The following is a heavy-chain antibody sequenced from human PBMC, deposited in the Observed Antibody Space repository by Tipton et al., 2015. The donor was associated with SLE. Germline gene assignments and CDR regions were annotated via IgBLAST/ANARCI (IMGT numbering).Heavy chain of an antibody. J-gene: IGHJ4*02. Sequence: TLSLTCAVSGYFISSGYYWGWIRQPPGKGLEWIGIAYHSGSTYYNPSLESRVTISLDRSKSLFSLILTSVSAPDTAVYYCVNFPGYWGQGTLVTVSS. D-gene: IGHD6-13*01. CDR2: AYHSGST. CDR1: GYFISSGYY. CDR3: VNFPGY. V-gene: IGHV4-38-2*01.